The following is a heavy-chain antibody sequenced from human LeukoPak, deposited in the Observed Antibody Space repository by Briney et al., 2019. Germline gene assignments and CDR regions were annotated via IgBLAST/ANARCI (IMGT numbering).Heavy chain of an antibody. V-gene: IGHV3-30-3*01. CDR1: GFTFSSYA. Sequence: GESLRLSCAASGFTFSSYAMHWVRQAPGKGLEWVAVISYDGSNKYYADSVKGRFTISRDNSKNTLYLQMNSLRAEDTAVYYCARDAYPDYYDSSGYYYWGQGTLVTVSS. CDR2: ISYDGSNK. CDR3: ARDAYPDYYDSSGYYY. D-gene: IGHD3-22*01. J-gene: IGHJ4*02.